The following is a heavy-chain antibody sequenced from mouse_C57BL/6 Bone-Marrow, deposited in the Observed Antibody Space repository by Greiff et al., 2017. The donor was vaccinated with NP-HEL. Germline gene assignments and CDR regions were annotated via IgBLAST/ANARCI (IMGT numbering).Heavy chain of an antibody. D-gene: IGHD1-1*01. CDR3: ARCHYGSSPAYFDY. Sequence: EVQLQQSGPELVKPGASVKISCKASGYTFTDYYMNWVKQSHGKSLEWIGDINPNNGGTSYNQKFKGKATLTVDKSSSTAYMELRSLTSEDSAVYYCARCHYGSSPAYFDYWGQGTTLTVSS. CDR1: GYTFTDYY. CDR2: INPNNGGT. J-gene: IGHJ2*01. V-gene: IGHV1-26*01.